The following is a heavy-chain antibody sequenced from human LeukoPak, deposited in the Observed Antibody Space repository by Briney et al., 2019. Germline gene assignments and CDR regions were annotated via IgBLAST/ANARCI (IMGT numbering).Heavy chain of an antibody. CDR1: GGSISSSSYY. D-gene: IGHD1-26*01. Sequence: SETLSLTCTVSGGSISSSSYYWGWIRQPPGKGLEWIGSIYYSGSTYYNPSLKSRVTISVDTSKNQFSLKLSSVTAADTAVYYCARVREGRGYYYYMDVWGKGTTVTVSS. J-gene: IGHJ6*03. V-gene: IGHV4-39*07. CDR3: ARVREGRGYYYYMDV. CDR2: IYYSGST.